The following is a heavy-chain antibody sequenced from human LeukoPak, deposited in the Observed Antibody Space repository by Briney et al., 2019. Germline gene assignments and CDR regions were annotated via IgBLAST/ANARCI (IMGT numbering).Heavy chain of an antibody. D-gene: IGHD1-1*01. CDR3: ASSGTTGTNLDY. CDR2: INHSGST. J-gene: IGHJ4*02. CDR1: GGSFNGYY. Sequence: SETLSLTCAVYGGSFNGYYWSWIRQPPGKGLEWIGEINHSGSTNYNPSLKSRVTISVDTSKNQFSLKLSSVTAADTAVYYCASSGTTGTNLDYWGQGTLVTVSS. V-gene: IGHV4-34*01.